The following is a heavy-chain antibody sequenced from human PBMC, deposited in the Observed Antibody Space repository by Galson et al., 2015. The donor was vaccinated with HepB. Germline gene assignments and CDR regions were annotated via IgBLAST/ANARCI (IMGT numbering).Heavy chain of an antibody. CDR1: GFAFDNYA. D-gene: IGHD3-10*02. V-gene: IGHV3-23*01. CDR2: ITNSGSHT. J-gene: IGHJ6*02. Sequence: SLRLSCAASGFAFDNYAMTRVRQAPGKGLEWVSSITNSGSHTYYADSVKGRFTISRHNSKNTLYLQMNSLRAEDTAVYYCARARRLFGEPIRWGQGTTVTVSS. CDR3: ARARRLFGEPIR.